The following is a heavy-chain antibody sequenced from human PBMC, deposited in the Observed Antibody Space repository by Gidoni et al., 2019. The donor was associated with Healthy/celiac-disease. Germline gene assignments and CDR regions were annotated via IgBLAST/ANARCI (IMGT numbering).Heavy chain of an antibody. J-gene: IGHJ5*02. CDR2: RYYSGST. D-gene: IGHD3-10*01. CDR3: ARLPLGRRAVGGWFDP. CDR1: GGSISSSRYY. Sequence: QLQLQEAGPGLVTPSATLSLTCTLSGGSISSSRYYWGWIRQPPGKGLEWIVSRYYSGSTYYNSSLKGRVTIAVDTSKNQFSLKLSSVTAADTDVYYCARLPLGRRAVGGWFDPWGQGTLGTVSS. V-gene: IGHV4-39*01.